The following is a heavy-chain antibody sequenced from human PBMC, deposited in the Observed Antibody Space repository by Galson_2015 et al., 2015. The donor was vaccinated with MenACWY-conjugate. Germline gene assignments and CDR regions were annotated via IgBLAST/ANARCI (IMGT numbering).Heavy chain of an antibody. CDR2: ISPGDSNT. V-gene: IGHV5-51*01. Sequence: QSGAEVKKPGESLKISCKGTGYSFTNYWIAWVRQLPGKGLEWMGLISPGDSNTRYSPAFHGQVTISADKSISTAYLQLHSLQASDTAMYYCARHPPGGRGMDVWGQGTTVTVSS. J-gene: IGHJ6*02. CDR3: ARHPPGGRGMDV. D-gene: IGHD1-26*01. CDR1: GYSFTNYW.